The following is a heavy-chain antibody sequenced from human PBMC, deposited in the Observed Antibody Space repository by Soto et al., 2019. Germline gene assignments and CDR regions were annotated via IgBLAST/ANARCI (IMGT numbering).Heavy chain of an antibody. D-gene: IGHD2-15*01. V-gene: IGHV3-23*01. J-gene: IGHJ4*02. CDR2: ISGSGGST. CDR1: GFTFSSYA. CDR3: AKDPGYCSGGSCHDYFDY. Sequence: VQLLESGGGLVQPGGSLRLSCAASGFTFSSYAMSWVLQAPGKGLEWVSTISGSGGSTYYADSVKGRFTISRDNSKNTLYLQMNSLRAEDTAVYYCAKDPGYCSGGSCHDYFDYWGQGTLVTVSS.